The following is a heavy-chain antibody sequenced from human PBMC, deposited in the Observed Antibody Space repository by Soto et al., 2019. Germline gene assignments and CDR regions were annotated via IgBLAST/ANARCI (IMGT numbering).Heavy chain of an antibody. Sequence: QVQLVESKGGVVQPGRSLRLSCAASGFTFSNYGMHWGRQAPGKVLEWVTVISYDGNVVYYADSVKVRFTSSRNNSKNTLYLQMNSLRTEDTAVYYCAKEGPITNWYFDYWGHGTLVTVSS. D-gene: IGHD1-1*01. J-gene: IGHJ4*01. CDR3: AKEGPITNWYFDY. V-gene: IGHV3-30*18. CDR1: GFTFSNYG. CDR2: ISYDGNVV.